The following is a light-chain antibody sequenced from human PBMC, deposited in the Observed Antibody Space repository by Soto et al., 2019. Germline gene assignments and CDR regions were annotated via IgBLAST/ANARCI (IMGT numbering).Light chain of an antibody. CDR3: QQSVSRPGWT. J-gene: IGKJ1*01. Sequence: DIQMTQSPSILAASVGDRVTITCRASQSISSWLAWYQQKSGKAPKLLISAASSLESGIPLRFSGSGSGTDFTLTISSLQPEDVAIYYCQQSVSRPGWTFGQGTKGDIK. CDR2: AAS. V-gene: IGKV1-39*01. CDR1: QSISSW.